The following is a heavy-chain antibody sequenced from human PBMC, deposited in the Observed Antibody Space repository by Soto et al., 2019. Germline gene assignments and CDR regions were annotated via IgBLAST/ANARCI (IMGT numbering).Heavy chain of an antibody. CDR3: ARAWTGYSSGWYGRDYYYGMDV. V-gene: IGHV3-33*01. Sequence: PGGSLRLSCAASGFTFSSYGMHWVRQAPGKGLEWVAVIWYDGSNKYYADSVKGRFTISRDNSKNTLYLQMNSLRAEDTAVYYCARAWTGYSSGWYGRDYYYGMDVWGQGTTVTVSS. J-gene: IGHJ6*02. CDR2: IWYDGSNK. D-gene: IGHD6-19*01. CDR1: GFTFSSYG.